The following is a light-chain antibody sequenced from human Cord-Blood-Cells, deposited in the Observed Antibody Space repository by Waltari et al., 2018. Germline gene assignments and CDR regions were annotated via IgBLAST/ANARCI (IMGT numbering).Light chain of an antibody. CDR1: QGVSSN. CDR3: QQYNNWPPYT. Sequence: EIVMTQSPATLSVSPGERATLSCRASQGVSSNLAWYQQKPGQAPRLLIYGASTRATGIPARFSGSGSGTEFTLTISSLQSEDLAVYYCQQYNNWPPYTFGQGTKLEIK. CDR2: GAS. J-gene: IGKJ2*01. V-gene: IGKV3-15*01.